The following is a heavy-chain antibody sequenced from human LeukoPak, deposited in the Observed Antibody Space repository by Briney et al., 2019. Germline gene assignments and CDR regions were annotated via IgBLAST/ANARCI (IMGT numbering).Heavy chain of an antibody. V-gene: IGHV3-9*01. CDR1: GFTFDDYA. CDR3: ASRDGDTYIAY. J-gene: IGHJ4*02. D-gene: IGHD2-21*02. Sequence: GGSLRLSCTASGFTFDDYAMHWVRQAPGKGLEWVSGISWNSGNIVYADSVKGRFTISRDNAKNSLYLQMSSLRPEDTAFYYCASRDGDTYIAYWGQGTLVTVSS. CDR2: ISWNSGNI.